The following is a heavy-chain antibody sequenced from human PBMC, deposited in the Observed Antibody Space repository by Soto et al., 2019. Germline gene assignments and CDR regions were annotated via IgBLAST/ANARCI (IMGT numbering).Heavy chain of an antibody. J-gene: IGHJ4*02. CDR2: IYYSGST. CDR1: GGSISSYY. CDR3: ARDCSGGSCYDLGLDY. D-gene: IGHD2-15*01. Sequence: QVQLQESGPGLVKPSETLSLTCTVSGGSISSYYWSWIRQPPGKGLEWIGYIYYSGSTNYNPSLKSRVTISVDTSKNQCALKLSSVTAADTAVYYCARDCSGGSCYDLGLDYWGQGTLVTVSS. V-gene: IGHV4-59*01.